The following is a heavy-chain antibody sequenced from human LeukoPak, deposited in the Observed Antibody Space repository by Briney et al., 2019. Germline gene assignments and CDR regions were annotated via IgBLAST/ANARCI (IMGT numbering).Heavy chain of an antibody. J-gene: IGHJ4*02. CDR3: ARIRAKVGTPMFDY. CDR1: GFTFSDYS. Sequence: GGSLRLSCAASGFTFSDYSMNWVRQAPGKGLEWVSYISSSSNTIYYADSVKGRFTISRDNAKNSLFLQMNSLRDEDAAVYYCARIRAKVGTPMFDYWGQGTLVTVSS. V-gene: IGHV3-48*02. CDR2: ISSSSNTI. D-gene: IGHD4-23*01.